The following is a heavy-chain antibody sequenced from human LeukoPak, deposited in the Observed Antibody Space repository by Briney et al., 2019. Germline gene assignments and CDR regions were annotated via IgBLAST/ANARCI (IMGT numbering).Heavy chain of an antibody. CDR1: GFTFSSYA. V-gene: IGHV3-23*01. J-gene: IGHJ4*02. CDR3: AKNRPQDSGNPQFDH. Sequence: GGSLRLSCAASGFTFSSYAMSWVRQAPGKGLEWVSAIRDSGSSTHYADSAKGRFTTSRDNSKNTLFLQMNSLRAEDTAIYYFAKNRPQDSGNPQFDHRGQGALVTVSS. D-gene: IGHD1-26*01. CDR2: IRDSGSST.